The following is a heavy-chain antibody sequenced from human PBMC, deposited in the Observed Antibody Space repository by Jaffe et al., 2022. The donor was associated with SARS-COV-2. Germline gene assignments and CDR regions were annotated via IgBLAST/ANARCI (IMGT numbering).Heavy chain of an antibody. J-gene: IGHJ6*02. D-gene: IGHD3-10*01. V-gene: IGHV3-30*18. CDR2: ISYDGSNK. Sequence: QVQLVESGGGVVQPGRSLRLSCAASGFTFSSYGMHWVRQAPGKGLEWVAVISYDGSNKYYADSVKGRFTISRDNSKNTLYLQMNSLRAEDTAVYYCAKDPSRHYYGSGRALGMDVWGQGTTVTVSS. CDR1: GFTFSSYG. CDR3: AKDPSRHYYGSGRALGMDV.